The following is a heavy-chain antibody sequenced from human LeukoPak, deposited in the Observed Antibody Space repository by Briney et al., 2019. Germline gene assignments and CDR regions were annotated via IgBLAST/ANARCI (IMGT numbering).Heavy chain of an antibody. D-gene: IGHD3-16*01. CDR3: TKAVGGGRDAYDI. Sequence: PGGSLRLSCVASRITFRHYAMNWVRQSPGKGLKWVSSIFDSGAPSYYADSVKGRFTISRDNSRNTFYLQMENLRAEDSATYYCTKAVGGGRDAYDIWGQGTRVVVSS. J-gene: IGHJ3*02. CDR2: IFDSGAPS. V-gene: IGHV3-23*01. CDR1: RITFRHYA.